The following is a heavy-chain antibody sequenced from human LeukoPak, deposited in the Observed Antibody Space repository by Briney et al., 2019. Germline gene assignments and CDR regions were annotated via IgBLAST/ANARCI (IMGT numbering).Heavy chain of an antibody. J-gene: IGHJ1*01. V-gene: IGHV3-23*01. Sequence: GGSLRLSCAASGFTFASYGMSWVRQAPGKGLERVSFITTNGGRTSYADSVEGRFTISRDNPRNTLYMQMNSLRDEDTAVYYCAIMHGYYDGTGYWVQWGQGTLVTVSS. CDR1: GFTFASYG. CDR3: AIMHGYYDGTGYWVQ. CDR2: ITTNGGRT. D-gene: IGHD3-22*01.